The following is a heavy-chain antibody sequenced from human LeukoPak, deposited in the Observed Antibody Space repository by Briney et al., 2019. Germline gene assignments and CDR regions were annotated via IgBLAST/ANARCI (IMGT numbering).Heavy chain of an antibody. CDR2: INRGGST. Sequence: PSETLSLTCAVYGGSFSGYYWSWIRQPPGKGLEWIGEINRGGSTNYNPSLKSRVTISIDTSRNYFSLKLSSVTAADTAVYYCARGRGTGSYFYDWGQGTLVTVSS. J-gene: IGHJ4*02. D-gene: IGHD3/OR15-3a*01. CDR3: ARGRGTGSYFYD. CDR1: GGSFSGYY. V-gene: IGHV4-34*01.